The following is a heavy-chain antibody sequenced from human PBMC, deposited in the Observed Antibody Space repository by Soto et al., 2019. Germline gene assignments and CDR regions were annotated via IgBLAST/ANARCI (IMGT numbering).Heavy chain of an antibody. J-gene: IGHJ6*03. V-gene: IGHV4-34*01. D-gene: IGHD2-15*01. Sequence: SETLSLTCAVYGGSFSGYYWSWIRQPPGKGLEWIGEINHSGSTNYNPSLKSRVTISVDTSKNQFSLKLSSVTAADTAVYYCARLGCSGGSCYNYYYYYMDVWGKGTTVTVSS. CDR2: INHSGST. CDR1: GGSFSGYY. CDR3: ARLGCSGGSCYNYYYYYMDV.